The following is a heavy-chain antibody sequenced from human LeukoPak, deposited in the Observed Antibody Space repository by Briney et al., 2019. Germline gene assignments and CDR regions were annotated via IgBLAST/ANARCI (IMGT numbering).Heavy chain of an antibody. CDR1: GGSISSSNW. D-gene: IGHD1-26*01. CDR2: IYHSGST. V-gene: IGHV4-4*02. Sequence: SETLSLTCAVSGGSISSSNWWSWVRQPPGKGREWIGEIYHSGSTNYNPSLKSRVTISVDKSKNQFSLKLSSVTAADTAVYYCARASGWVPYYFDYWGQGTLVTVSS. J-gene: IGHJ4*02. CDR3: ARASGWVPYYFDY.